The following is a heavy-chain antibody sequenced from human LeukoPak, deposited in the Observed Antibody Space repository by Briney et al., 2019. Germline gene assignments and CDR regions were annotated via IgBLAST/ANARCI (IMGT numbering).Heavy chain of an antibody. CDR1: GFTVSSNY. Sequence: GGSLRLSCAASGFTVSSNYMSWVRQAPGKGLEWVSAIYSGGSTYYADSVKGRFTISRDNSKNTLYLQMNSLRAEDTAVYYCARGGGGEDYYYYYYYMDVWGKGTTVTVSS. CDR3: ARGGGGEDYYYYYYYMDV. V-gene: IGHV3-53*01. J-gene: IGHJ6*03. CDR2: IYSGGST. D-gene: IGHD2-15*01.